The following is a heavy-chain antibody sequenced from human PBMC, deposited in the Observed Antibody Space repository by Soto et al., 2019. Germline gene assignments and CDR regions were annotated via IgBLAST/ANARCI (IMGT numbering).Heavy chain of an antibody. Sequence: QVQLVESGGGVVQPGRSLRLSCAASGFTFSTYGMHWVRQAPGKGLQWVALIWYDGSNEYYVDSVKGRFTISRDNSKNTLYLQMNSLRAEDTAVYYXAREEYXSGTGYLQHWGQGTLVTVSS. CDR3: AREEYXSGTGYLQH. D-gene: IGHD6-19*01. CDR1: GFTFSTYG. CDR2: IWYDGSNE. J-gene: IGHJ1*01. V-gene: IGHV3-33*01.